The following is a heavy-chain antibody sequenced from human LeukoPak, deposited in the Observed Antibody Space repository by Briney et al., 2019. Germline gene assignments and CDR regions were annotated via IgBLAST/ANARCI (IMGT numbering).Heavy chain of an antibody. V-gene: IGHV3-30*18. D-gene: IGHD6-13*01. CDR2: ISYDGSNK. CDR1: GFTFSSYG. J-gene: IGHJ4*02. Sequence: GRSLRLSCAASGFTFSSYGMHWVRQAPGKGLEWVAVISYDGSNKYYADSVKGRFTISRDNSKNTLYLPMNSLRAEDTAVYYCAKDHSSSWPELSYWGQGTLVTVSS. CDR3: AKDHSSSWPELSY.